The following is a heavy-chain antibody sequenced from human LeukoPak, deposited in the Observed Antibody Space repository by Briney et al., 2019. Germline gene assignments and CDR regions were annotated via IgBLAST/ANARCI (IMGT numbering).Heavy chain of an antibody. Sequence: KPSETLSLTCAVYGGSLSGYYWSWIRQPPGKGLEWIGEINHSGSTNYNPSLKSRVTISVDTSKNQFSLKLSSVTAADTAVYYCARAHRSIAARPFYFQHWGQGTLVTVSS. D-gene: IGHD6-6*01. CDR1: GGSLSGYY. CDR2: INHSGST. CDR3: ARAHRSIAARPFYFQH. J-gene: IGHJ1*01. V-gene: IGHV4-34*01.